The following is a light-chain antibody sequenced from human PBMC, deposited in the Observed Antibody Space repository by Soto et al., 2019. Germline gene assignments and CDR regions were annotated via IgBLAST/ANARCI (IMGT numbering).Light chain of an antibody. CDR3: SSHAGSNNYVV. CDR2: EVS. Sequence: QSALTQPPSASGSPGQSVTISCTGTSSDIGGYNYVSWYQQHPGKAPKLMIYEVSKRPSGVPDRFSGSKSGNTASLTVSGLQAEDEADYHCSSHAGSNNYVVFGGGTKLTVL. V-gene: IGLV2-8*01. CDR1: SSDIGGYNY. J-gene: IGLJ2*01.